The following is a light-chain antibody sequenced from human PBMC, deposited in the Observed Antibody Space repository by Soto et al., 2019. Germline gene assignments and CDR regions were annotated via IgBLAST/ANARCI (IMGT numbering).Light chain of an antibody. CDR1: QSISSW. CDR3: QQYNSYLYT. CDR2: DAS. J-gene: IGKJ2*01. V-gene: IGKV1-5*01. Sequence: DIQMTQSPSTLSASVGDRVTITCRASQSISSWLAWYQQKPGRAPKLLIYDASSLESGVPSRFSGSGSGTEFTLTISSLQPDDFATYYCQQYNSYLYTFGQGTKV.